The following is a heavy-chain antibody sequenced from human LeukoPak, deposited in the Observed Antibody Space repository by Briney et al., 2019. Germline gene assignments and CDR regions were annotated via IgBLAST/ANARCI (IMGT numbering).Heavy chain of an antibody. CDR1: GYTFIDYG. Sequence: ASMKVSCKASGYTFIDYGVSWVRQAPGQGLEWMGWISGYNGNTNYAQNIQGGVTMTTDTSTSTGYLELRSLRSDDTAVYFCARGPYCGGDCSSSDSFDIWGQGTMVTVSS. CDR3: ARGPYCGGDCSSSDSFDI. V-gene: IGHV1-18*01. J-gene: IGHJ3*02. CDR2: ISGYNGNT. D-gene: IGHD2-21*02.